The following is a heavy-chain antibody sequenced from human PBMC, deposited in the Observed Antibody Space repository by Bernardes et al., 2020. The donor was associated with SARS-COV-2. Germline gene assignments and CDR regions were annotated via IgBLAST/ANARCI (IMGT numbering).Heavy chain of an antibody. J-gene: IGHJ4*02. Sequence: GGSLRLSCAASGFTFSSYWMHWVRLGPGKGPVWVSRINGDGTGTNYADSVKGRFTISRDNAKDTLYLQMSSLRAEDTAVYYCTRGPLSGYGSFGVWGQGTLVTVSS. CDR2: INGDGTGT. V-gene: IGHV3-74*01. CDR1: GFTFSSYW. CDR3: TRGPLSGYGSFGV. D-gene: IGHD3-22*01.